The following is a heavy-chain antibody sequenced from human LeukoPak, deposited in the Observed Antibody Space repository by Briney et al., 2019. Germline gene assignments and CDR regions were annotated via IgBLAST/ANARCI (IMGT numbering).Heavy chain of an antibody. Sequence: GGSLRLSCAGSGFTSSSYAMHWVRQAPGKGLEWVAVISYDGSNQYYADSVKGRFTISRDNSKNTLYLQMNSLRAEDTAVYYCAKRYSSGWYPLVQRYYFDYWGQGTLVTVSS. J-gene: IGHJ4*02. CDR2: ISYDGSNQ. D-gene: IGHD6-19*01. CDR1: GFTSSSYA. V-gene: IGHV3-30*04. CDR3: AKRYSSGWYPLVQRYYFDY.